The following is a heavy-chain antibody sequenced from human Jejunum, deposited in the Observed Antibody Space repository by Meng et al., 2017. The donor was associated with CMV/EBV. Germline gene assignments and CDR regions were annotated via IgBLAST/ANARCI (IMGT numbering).Heavy chain of an antibody. Sequence: LSGVASGFSVSNYEMNWVRQAPGKGLEWVSYISFGTTIFYADSVKGRFTISRDNAKNSLYLQMNSLRAEDTAVYYCARGPLSPFDSWGQGTLVTVSS. CDR1: GFSVSNYE. CDR3: ARGPLSPFDS. CDR2: ISFGTTI. J-gene: IGHJ5*01. V-gene: IGHV3-48*03.